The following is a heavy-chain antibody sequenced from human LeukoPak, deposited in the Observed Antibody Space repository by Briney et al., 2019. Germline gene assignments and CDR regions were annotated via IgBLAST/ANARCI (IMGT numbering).Heavy chain of an antibody. CDR2: IYPGDSDT. Sequence: GASLKIFSRAAGCSFTSYWIGCVRQMPRKGLEWLGIIYPGDSDTRYSPSFQGQVTISADKSISTAYLQWTSLKASDTAMYYCARQGWGYCSSTSCYGNGLDYWGQGTLVTVSS. J-gene: IGHJ4*02. D-gene: IGHD2-2*01. V-gene: IGHV5-51*01. CDR3: ARQGWGYCSSTSCYGNGLDY. CDR1: GCSFTSYW.